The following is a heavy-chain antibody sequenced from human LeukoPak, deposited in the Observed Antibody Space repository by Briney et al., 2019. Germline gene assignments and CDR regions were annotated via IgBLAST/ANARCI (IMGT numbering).Heavy chain of an antibody. J-gene: IGHJ4*02. CDR3: AKHNYYDSSGYYHGGYFDY. Sequence: PGGSLRLSCAASGFTFSSYAMSWVRQAPGKGLEWVSAISGSGGSTYYADSVKGRFTISRDNSKNTLYLQMNSLRAEDTAVYYCAKHNYYDSSGYYHGGYFDYWGQGTLVTVSS. D-gene: IGHD3-22*01. CDR1: GFTFSSYA. V-gene: IGHV3-23*01. CDR2: ISGSGGST.